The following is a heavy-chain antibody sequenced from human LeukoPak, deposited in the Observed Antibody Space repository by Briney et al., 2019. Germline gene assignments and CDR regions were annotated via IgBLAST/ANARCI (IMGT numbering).Heavy chain of an antibody. CDR3: ARHETGPYFDY. J-gene: IGHJ4*02. D-gene: IGHD1-1*01. Sequence: GESLKISCNVSGYSFTSYWIGWVRQMPGKGLECMGIIYPGDSDTRYSPSFQGQVTISADKSISTAYPQWSSLKASDTAMYYCARHETGPYFDYWGQGTLVTVSS. CDR2: IYPGDSDT. CDR1: GYSFTSYW. V-gene: IGHV5-51*01.